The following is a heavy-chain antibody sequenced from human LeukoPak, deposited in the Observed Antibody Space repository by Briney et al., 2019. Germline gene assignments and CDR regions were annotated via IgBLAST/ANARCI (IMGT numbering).Heavy chain of an antibody. CDR3: ATVVHHSSGWYFVPPVI. D-gene: IGHD6-19*01. V-gene: IGHV3-7*01. Sequence: GGSLRLSCAASGFTFSSYWMSWVRQAPGKGLEWVANIKQDGSEKYYVDSVKGRFTISRDNAKNSLYLQMNSLRAEDTAVYYCATVVHHSSGWYFVPPVIWGQGTMVTVSS. J-gene: IGHJ3*02. CDR1: GFTFSSYW. CDR2: IKQDGSEK.